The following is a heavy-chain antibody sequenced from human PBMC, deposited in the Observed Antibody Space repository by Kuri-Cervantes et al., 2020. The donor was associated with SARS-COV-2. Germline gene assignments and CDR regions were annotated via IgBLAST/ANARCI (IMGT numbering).Heavy chain of an antibody. D-gene: IGHD2-21*01. CDR1: GFTFSSYA. J-gene: IGHJ3*02. CDR2: ISSNGGST. V-gene: IGHV3-64D*06. CDR3: VKLLSSEDGGDAFDI. Sequence: GGSLRLSCSASGFTFSSYAMHWVRQAPGKGLEYVSAISSNGGSTYYADSVKGRFTISRDNSKNTLYLQMSSLRAEDTAVYYCVKLLSSEDGGDAFDIWGQGTMVTVSS.